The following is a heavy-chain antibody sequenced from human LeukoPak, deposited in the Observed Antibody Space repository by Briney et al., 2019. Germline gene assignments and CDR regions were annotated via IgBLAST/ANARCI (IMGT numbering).Heavy chain of an antibody. CDR1: GYSFTGYY. V-gene: IGHV1-2*06. CDR3: ARVPFSSSWPNDAFDI. J-gene: IGHJ3*02. D-gene: IGHD6-13*01. Sequence: GASVQVSCKTSGYSFTGYYMHWVRQAPGQGLEWMRRINPNSGGTNYAQKFQGRVTMTRDTSISTAYMELSRLRSDDTAVYYCARVPFSSSWPNDAFDIWGQGTMVTVSS. CDR2: INPNSGGT.